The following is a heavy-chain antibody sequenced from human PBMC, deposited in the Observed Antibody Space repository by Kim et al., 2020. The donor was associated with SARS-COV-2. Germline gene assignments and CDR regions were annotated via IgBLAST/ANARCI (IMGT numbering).Heavy chain of an antibody. D-gene: IGHD3-16*02. V-gene: IGHV3-72*01. CDR3: GRHISYRGMDI. Sequence: EHAAPVKGRFTVSRDNLRNTAFLQMNSLRSDDTGVYYCGRHISYRGMDIWGQGTTVTVSS. J-gene: IGHJ6*02.